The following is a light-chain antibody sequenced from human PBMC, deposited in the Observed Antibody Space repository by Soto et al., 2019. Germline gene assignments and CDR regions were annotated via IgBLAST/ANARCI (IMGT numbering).Light chain of an antibody. V-gene: IGKV1-39*01. CDR3: QQSDSYPYT. CDR2: AAS. Sequence: DIQMTQSPSSLSVSVGDRITITCRASQSITNYLNWYQQKPGKAPKLLVYAASILQSGVPSRFSGNGSGTDFTLTISSLQPEDFASYYCQQSDSYPYTFGQGTKLEIK. CDR1: QSITNY. J-gene: IGKJ2*01.